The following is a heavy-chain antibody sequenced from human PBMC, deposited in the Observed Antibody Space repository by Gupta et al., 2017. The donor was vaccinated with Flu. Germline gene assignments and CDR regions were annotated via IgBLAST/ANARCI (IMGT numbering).Heavy chain of an antibody. CDR2: IDWDDDK. J-gene: IGHJ4*02. D-gene: IGHD3-22*01. Sequence: QVTLKESGPALVKPTQTLTLTCTFSGFSLSTSGMRVSWIRQPPGKALEWLARIDWDDDKFYSTSLKTRLTISKDTSKNQVVLTMTNMDPEDTATYYCARIKCYYYDSSGYYCPFDYWGQGTLVTVSS. CDR1: GFSLSTSGMR. V-gene: IGHV2-70*04. CDR3: ARIKCYYYDSSGYYCPFDY.